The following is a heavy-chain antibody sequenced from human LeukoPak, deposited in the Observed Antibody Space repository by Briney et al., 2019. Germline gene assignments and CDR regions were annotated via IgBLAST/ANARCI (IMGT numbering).Heavy chain of an antibody. J-gene: IGHJ4*02. CDR1: GFTFSSYE. Sequence: PGGSLRLSCAASGFTFSSYEMNWVRQAPGKGLEWISYISTSDSTIYYADSVKGRFIISRDNPKNSLYLQMNSLRAEDTAVYYCARVPYYDSSGYFDYWGQGTLVTVSS. CDR3: ARVPYYDSSGYFDY. CDR2: ISTSDSTI. V-gene: IGHV3-48*03. D-gene: IGHD3-22*01.